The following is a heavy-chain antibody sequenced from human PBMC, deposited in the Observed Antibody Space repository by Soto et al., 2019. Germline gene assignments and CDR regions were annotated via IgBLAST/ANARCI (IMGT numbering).Heavy chain of an antibody. D-gene: IGHD1-26*01. V-gene: IGHV1-46*01. Sequence: ASVKVSCKASGYTFLSYYIHWVRQAPGQGLQWMGITNPSGSITTYAQKFQGRVTMTRDTSTSTVYMELSSLTSDDTAVYYCASPIGGSYNAFDIWGQGTMVTVSS. CDR2: TNPSGSIT. J-gene: IGHJ3*02. CDR3: ASPIGGSYNAFDI. CDR1: GYTFLSYY.